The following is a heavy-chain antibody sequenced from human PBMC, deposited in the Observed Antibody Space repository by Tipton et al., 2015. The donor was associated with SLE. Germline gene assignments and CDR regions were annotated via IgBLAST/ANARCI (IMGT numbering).Heavy chain of an antibody. J-gene: IGHJ4*02. CDR2: IYYSGNT. CDR3: ARRPYVSSGYFFDY. D-gene: IGHD3-22*01. Sequence: LRLSCTVSGGSISRGGYYWTWIRQHPVKGLEWIGYIYYSGNTYYNPSLKSRLTISVDTSKNQFALNLSSVTAADTAVYYCARRPYVSSGYFFDYWGQGTLVTVSS. CDR1: GGSISRGGYY. V-gene: IGHV4-31*02.